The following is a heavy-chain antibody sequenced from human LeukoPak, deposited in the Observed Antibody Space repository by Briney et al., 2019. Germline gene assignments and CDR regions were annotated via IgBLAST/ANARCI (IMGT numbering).Heavy chain of an antibody. J-gene: IGHJ6*02. V-gene: IGHV4-59*01. Sequence: SETLSLTCTVSGGFISSYYWSWIRQPPGKGLEWIGYIYYSRSTNYNPSLKSRVTISVDTSKNQFSLKLSSVTAADTAVYYCARWEVRGVHYYYGMDVWGQGTTVTVSS. D-gene: IGHD3-10*01. CDR2: IYYSRST. CDR1: GGFISSYY. CDR3: ARWEVRGVHYYYGMDV.